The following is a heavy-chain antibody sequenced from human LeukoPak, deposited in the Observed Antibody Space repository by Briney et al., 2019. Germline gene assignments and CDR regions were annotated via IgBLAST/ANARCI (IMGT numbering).Heavy chain of an antibody. D-gene: IGHD2-15*01. V-gene: IGHV3-74*01. CDR1: GFTFSTYW. CDR3: ARGPVGLSALDA. Sequence: GGSLRLSCAASGFTFSTYWMHWVRHAPGKGLVWVSRINSDGSETVYPDSVKGRFTISRDNAKNTLYLQMNSLRVEDTAVYYCARGPVGLSALDAWGQGTKVTVSS. CDR2: INSDGSET. J-gene: IGHJ6*02.